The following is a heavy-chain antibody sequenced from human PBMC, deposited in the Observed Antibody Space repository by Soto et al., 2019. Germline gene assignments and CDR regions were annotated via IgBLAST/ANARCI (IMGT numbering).Heavy chain of an antibody. CDR3: VKRGRNWGAFDF. J-gene: IGHJ3*01. CDR1: GFILNNYA. V-gene: IGHV3-23*01. Sequence: VQLLESGGDLVQPGGSLRLSCVASGFILNNYAMSWVRQAPGKGLEWVSTIGGPVGDSDGVPWYEDSVKGRFTISRDSSANTLFLHMDNLRAEDSALYYCVKRGRNWGAFDFWGQGTTVVVSS. CDR2: IGGPVGDSDGVP. D-gene: IGHD7-27*01.